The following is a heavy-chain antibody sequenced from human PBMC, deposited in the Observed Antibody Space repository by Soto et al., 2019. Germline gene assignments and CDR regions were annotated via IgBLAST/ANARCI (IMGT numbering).Heavy chain of an antibody. CDR1: GGSISSSSYY. J-gene: IGHJ4*02. D-gene: IGHD5-12*01. CDR3: ARKSDSGYPDY. V-gene: IGHV4-39*01. CDR2: IYYSGST. Sequence: SETLSLTCTVSGGSISSSSYYWGWIRQPPGKGLEWIGSIYYSGSTYYNPSLKSRVTISVDTSKNQFSLKLSSVTAADTAVYYCARKSDSGYPDYWGQGTLVTVSS.